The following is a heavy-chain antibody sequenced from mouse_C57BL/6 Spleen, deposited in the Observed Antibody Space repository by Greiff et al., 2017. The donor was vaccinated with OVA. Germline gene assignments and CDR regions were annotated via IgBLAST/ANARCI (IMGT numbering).Heavy chain of an antibody. J-gene: IGHJ2*01. CDR2: ISSGGDYI. D-gene: IGHD2-13*01. V-gene: IGHV5-9-1*02. CDR1: GFTFSSYA. Sequence: EVQGVESGEGLVKPGGSLKLSCAASGFTFSSYAMSWVRQTPEKRLEWVAYISSGGDYIYYADTVKGRFTISRDNARNTLYLQMSSLKSEDTAMYYCTREGYGDYVPFDYWGQGTTLTVSS. CDR3: TREGYGDYVPFDY.